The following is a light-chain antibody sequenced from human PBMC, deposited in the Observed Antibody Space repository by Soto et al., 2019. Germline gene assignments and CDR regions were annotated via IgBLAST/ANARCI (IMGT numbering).Light chain of an antibody. V-gene: IGKV3-15*01. Sequence: EIVMTQSPATLSVSPGERATLSCRASQSVSSNLAWYQQKPGQAPRLLIYGASTRATGIPARFSGSGSGTEFTLTISSLQSEDFAVYYCQQYNNWPPVFTFGPGPRWIS. CDR1: QSVSSN. CDR2: GAS. J-gene: IGKJ3*01. CDR3: QQYNNWPPVFT.